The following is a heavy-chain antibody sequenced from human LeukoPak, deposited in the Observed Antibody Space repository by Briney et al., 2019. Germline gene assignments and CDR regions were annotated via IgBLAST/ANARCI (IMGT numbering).Heavy chain of an antibody. CDR3: ARLEQWLVRGAFDY. V-gene: IGHV4-39*01. CDR1: GGSISNSNYC. Sequence: SETLSLTCTVSGGSISNSNYCWGWIRQPPGKGLEWIGSISYSGGTYYNPSLKSRVTISVDTSKNQFSLKLSSVTAADTAVYYCARLEQWLVRGAFDYWGQGTLVTVSS. D-gene: IGHD6-19*01. CDR2: ISYSGGT. J-gene: IGHJ4*02.